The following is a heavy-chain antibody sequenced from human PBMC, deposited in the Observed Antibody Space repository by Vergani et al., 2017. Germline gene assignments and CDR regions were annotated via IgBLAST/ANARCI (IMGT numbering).Heavy chain of an antibody. V-gene: IGHV4-38-2*02. Sequence: QVQLQESGPGLVKPSETLSLICTVSDFSITNGDYWGWIRQPPGKGLEWIGSIYHIGRTYYNPPLRSRLTISVDTSKNQFSLTLRSVTAADTAVYHCGSLDGSLRENWGKGTLVTVSS. D-gene: IGHD1-26*01. CDR3: GSLDGSLREN. J-gene: IGHJ4*02. CDR2: IYHIGRT. CDR1: DFSITNGDY.